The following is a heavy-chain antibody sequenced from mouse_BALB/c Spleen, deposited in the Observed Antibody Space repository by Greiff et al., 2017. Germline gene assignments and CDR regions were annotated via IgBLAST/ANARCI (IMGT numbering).Heavy chain of an antibody. CDR3: TRSSRRWYFDV. CDR1: GYTFTDYE. J-gene: IGHJ1*01. D-gene: IGHD1-1*01. Sequence: QVQLKESGAELVRPGASVTLSCKASGYTFTDYEMHWVKQTPVHGLEWIGAIDPETGGTAYNQKFKGKATLTADKSSSTAYMELRSLTSEDSAVYYCTRSSRRWYFDVWGAGTTVTVSS. V-gene: IGHV1-15*01. CDR2: IDPETGGT.